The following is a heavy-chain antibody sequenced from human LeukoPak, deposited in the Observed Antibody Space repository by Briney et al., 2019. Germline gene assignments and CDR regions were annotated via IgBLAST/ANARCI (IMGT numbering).Heavy chain of an antibody. CDR2: INPNSGGT. CDR1: GYTFTGYY. J-gene: IGHJ4*02. D-gene: IGHD3-10*01. Sequence: ASVKVSCKASGYTFTGYYMHWVRQAPGQGLEWMGWINPNSGGTNYAQKFQGRVTMTRDTSISTAYMELSSLRSEDTAVYYCARDPQGDYYGSGGPYFDYWGQGTLVTVSS. V-gene: IGHV1-2*02. CDR3: ARDPQGDYYGSGGPYFDY.